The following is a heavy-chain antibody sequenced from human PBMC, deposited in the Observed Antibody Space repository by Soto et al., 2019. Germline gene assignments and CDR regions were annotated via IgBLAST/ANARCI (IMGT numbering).Heavy chain of an antibody. CDR1: GGSISSGGYY. V-gene: IGHV4-31*03. Sequence: QVQLQESGPGLVKPSQTLSLTCTVSGGSISSGGYYWSWIRQHPGKGLEWIGYIYNSGSTYYNPSLKSRVTISLDTSKNQFSLKLSSVTAADTAVYYCAKDRAGFIMGSGAFDSWGQGTMVTVSS. D-gene: IGHD3-10*01. CDR3: AKDRAGFIMGSGAFDS. CDR2: IYNSGST. J-gene: IGHJ3*02.